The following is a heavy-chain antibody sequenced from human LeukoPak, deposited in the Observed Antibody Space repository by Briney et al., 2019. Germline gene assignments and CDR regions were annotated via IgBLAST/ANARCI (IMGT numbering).Heavy chain of an antibody. CDR1: DYTFTSYG. Sequence: ASVKVSCKASDYTFTSYGISWVRQAPGQGLEWVGWISAYNGNTNYAQKLQGRVTMTTDTSTSTAYMELRSLRSDDTAVYYCARSAYYDSSGPFDYWGQGTLVTVSS. CDR2: ISAYNGNT. J-gene: IGHJ4*02. CDR3: ARSAYYDSSGPFDY. D-gene: IGHD3-22*01. V-gene: IGHV1-18*01.